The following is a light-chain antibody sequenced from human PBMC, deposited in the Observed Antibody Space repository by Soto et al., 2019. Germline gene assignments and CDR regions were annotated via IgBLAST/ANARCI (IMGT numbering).Light chain of an antibody. J-gene: IGKJ2*01. CDR3: QQRGNWYT. CDR1: QSVSSY. V-gene: IGKV3-11*01. Sequence: EIVLTQSPATLSLSPGERATLSCRASQSVSSYLAWYQQKPGQAPRLLIYDASNRATGIPARFSGSGSGTDFTLTSSSLEPEDFAFYYCQQRGNWYTFGQGTKLEIK. CDR2: DAS.